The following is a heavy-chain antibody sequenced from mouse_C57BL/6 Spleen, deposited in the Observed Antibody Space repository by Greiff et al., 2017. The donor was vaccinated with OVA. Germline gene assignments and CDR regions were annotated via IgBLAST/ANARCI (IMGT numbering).Heavy chain of an antibody. V-gene: IGHV14-4*01. CDR2: IDPENGDT. Sequence: EVQLQQSGAELVRPGASVKLSCTASGFNIKDDYMHWVKQRPEQGLEWIGWIDPENGDTEYASKFQGKATITADTSSNTAYLQLSSLTSEDTAVYYCTTWTAQATDYWGQGTTLTVSS. CDR3: TTWTAQATDY. D-gene: IGHD3-2*02. J-gene: IGHJ2*01. CDR1: GFNIKDDY.